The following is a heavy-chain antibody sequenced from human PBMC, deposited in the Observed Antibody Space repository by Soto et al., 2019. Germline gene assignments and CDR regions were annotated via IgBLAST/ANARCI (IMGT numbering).Heavy chain of an antibody. D-gene: IGHD5-18*01. V-gene: IGHV4-39*01. CDR1: GDSISSSSYY. Sequence: QLQLQESGPGLVKPSETLSLTCTVSGDSISSSSYYWGWIRQPPGKGLEWIGVIYYSGNTYCSPSLKSRVNMSVDRPKNQFSLKLSSVTAADTAVYYCARLTRGYSYAFDYWGQGTLVTVSS. J-gene: IGHJ4*02. CDR2: IYYSGNT. CDR3: ARLTRGYSYAFDY.